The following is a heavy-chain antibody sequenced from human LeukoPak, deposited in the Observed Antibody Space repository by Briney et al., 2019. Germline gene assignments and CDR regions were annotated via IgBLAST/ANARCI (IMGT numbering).Heavy chain of an antibody. CDR1: GFTFSSYW. CDR2: IKQDGSKQ. Sequence: PGGSLRLSCAASGFTFSSYWMSWVRQTPGKGLEWVANIKQDGSKQYYVDSVKGRFTIARDNAENSLYLQINSLRAEDTAIYYCARDSGYNYDSWGQGTLVTVSS. D-gene: IGHD5-18*01. V-gene: IGHV3-7*01. CDR3: ARDSGYNYDS. J-gene: IGHJ4*02.